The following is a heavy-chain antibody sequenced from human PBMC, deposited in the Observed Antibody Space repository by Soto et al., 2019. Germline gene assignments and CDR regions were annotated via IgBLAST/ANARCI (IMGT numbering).Heavy chain of an antibody. D-gene: IGHD4-17*01. Sequence: SSETLSLTCAVYGGSFSGYYWSWIRQPPGKGLEWIGEINHSGSTNYNPSLKSRVTISVDTSKDQFSLKLSSVTAADTAVYYCASLTVTTYGYWGQGTLVTVSS. CDR3: ASLTVTTYGY. CDR2: INHSGST. J-gene: IGHJ4*02. CDR1: GGSFSGYY. V-gene: IGHV4-34*01.